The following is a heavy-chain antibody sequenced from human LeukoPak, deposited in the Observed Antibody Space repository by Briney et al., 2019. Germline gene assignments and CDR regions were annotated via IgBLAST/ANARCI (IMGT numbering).Heavy chain of an antibody. Sequence: PSQTLSLTCTVSGGSISSGGYYWSWIRQPPGKGLEWIGYIYHSGSTYYNPSLKSRVTISVDRSKNQFSLKLSSVTAADTAVYYCARAYSSSISWFDPRGQGTLVTVSS. CDR3: ARAYSSSISWFDP. J-gene: IGHJ5*02. D-gene: IGHD6-6*01. CDR1: GGSISSGGYY. CDR2: IYHSGST. V-gene: IGHV4-30-2*01.